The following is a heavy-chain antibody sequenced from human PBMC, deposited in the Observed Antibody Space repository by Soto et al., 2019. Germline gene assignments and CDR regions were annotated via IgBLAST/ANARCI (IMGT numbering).Heavy chain of an antibody. CDR3: ARSSSIRISHHDAFAI. D-gene: IGHD2-2*01. CDR1: GGTFSSYT. CDR2: IIPILGIA. Sequence: SVKVSCKASGGTFSSYTISWVRQAPGQGLEWMGRIIPILGIANYAQKFQGRVTITADKSTSTAYMELSSLRSEDTAVYYCARSSSIRISHHDAFAIWGQGTMVTVS. V-gene: IGHV1-69*02. J-gene: IGHJ3*02.